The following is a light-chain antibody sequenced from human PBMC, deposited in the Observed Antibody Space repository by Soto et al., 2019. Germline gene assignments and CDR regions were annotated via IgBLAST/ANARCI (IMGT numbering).Light chain of an antibody. CDR3: QQYNTWPPIT. V-gene: IGKV3-15*01. CDR2: GAS. CDR1: QSVSGN. Sequence: EIVMTQSPATLSVSPGERATLSCRASQSVSGNLAWYQQKPGQAPRLLIYGASTRATGIPARFSGSGSGKEFTHTISSLQSEEFAVYYCQQYNTWPPITVGQGTRLEIK. J-gene: IGKJ5*01.